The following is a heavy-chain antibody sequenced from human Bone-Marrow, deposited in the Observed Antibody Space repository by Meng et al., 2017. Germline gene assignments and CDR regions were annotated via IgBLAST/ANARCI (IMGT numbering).Heavy chain of an antibody. V-gene: IGHV1-8*01. CDR3: ARVGAIEMATIRGWDYYYGMDV. CDR1: GYTFTSYD. D-gene: IGHD5-24*01. Sequence: ASVKVSCKASGYTFTSYDINWVRQATGQGLEWMGWMNPNSGNTGYAQKFQGRVTMTRNTSISTAYMELSSLRSEDTAVYYCARVGAIEMATIRGWDYYYGMDVWGRGTTVTVSS. CDR2: MNPNSGNT. J-gene: IGHJ6*02.